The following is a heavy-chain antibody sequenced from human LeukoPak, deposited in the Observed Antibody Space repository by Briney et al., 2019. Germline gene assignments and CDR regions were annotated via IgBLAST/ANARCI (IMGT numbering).Heavy chain of an antibody. J-gene: IGHJ4*02. Sequence: GGSLRLSCAASGFTFSDYTMNWVRQAPGKGLEWVSSIGSSGAYIYYADSVKGRFTNSRDNAKNSLYLQMNSLRAEDTALYYCAKKGGYGDYQGGNFDYWGQGTLVTVSS. D-gene: IGHD4-17*01. CDR3: AKKGGYGDYQGGNFDY. V-gene: IGHV3-21*04. CDR1: GFTFSDYT. CDR2: IGSSGAYI.